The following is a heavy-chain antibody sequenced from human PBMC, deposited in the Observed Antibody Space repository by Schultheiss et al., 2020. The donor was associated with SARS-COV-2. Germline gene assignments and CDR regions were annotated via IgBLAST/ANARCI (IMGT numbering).Heavy chain of an antibody. CDR3: ARTSRINYGMDV. CDR1: GYTFTTHV. V-gene: IGHV1-3*04. CDR2: ITTGDGNP. J-gene: IGHJ6*02. D-gene: IGHD2-2*01. Sequence: ASVKVSCKTSGYTFTTHVIQWVRQAPGQSLEWMGWITTGDGNPRYSQKFQGRVAITRDTSASTAYMELRSLRSDDTAVYYCARTSRINYGMDVWGQGTTVTVSS.